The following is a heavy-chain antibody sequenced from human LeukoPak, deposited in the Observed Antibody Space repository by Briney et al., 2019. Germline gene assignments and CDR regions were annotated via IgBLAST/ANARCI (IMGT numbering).Heavy chain of an antibody. D-gene: IGHD4-17*01. J-gene: IGHJ4*02. Sequence: GGSLRLSCAVSGFTVSSNYMSWVRQAPGKGLEWVSVMYSGGSTYYADSVKGRFTISRHNSKNTLYLEINSLRADDTAVYYCARGGGDYNPFDYWGQGTLVTVSS. CDR1: GFTVSSNY. V-gene: IGHV3-53*04. CDR3: ARGGGDYNPFDY. CDR2: MYSGGST.